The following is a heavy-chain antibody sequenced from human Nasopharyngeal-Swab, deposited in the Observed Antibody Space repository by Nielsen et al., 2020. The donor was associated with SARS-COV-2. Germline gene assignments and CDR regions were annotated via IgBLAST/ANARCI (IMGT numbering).Heavy chain of an antibody. CDR3: ARTPQLWSLYFDY. V-gene: IGHV3-11*01. D-gene: IGHD5-18*01. J-gene: IGHJ4*02. Sequence: RQAPGKGLEWVSYIKTSGDTMSYADSVKGRFTISRDNAKNSLYLQMDSLRAEDTAMYYCARTPQLWSLYFDYWGQGTLVTVSS. CDR2: IKTSGDTM.